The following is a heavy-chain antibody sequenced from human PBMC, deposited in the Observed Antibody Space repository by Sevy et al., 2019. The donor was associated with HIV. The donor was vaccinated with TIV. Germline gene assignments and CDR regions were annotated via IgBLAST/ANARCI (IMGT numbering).Heavy chain of an antibody. V-gene: IGHV1-2*02. CDR2: INPYSGDT. J-gene: IGHJ6*04. Sequence: ASVKVSCKAPGYNLTGHYLHWVRQAPGQGLEWMGWINPYSGDTKYAQKFQGRVTMTRDTSISTAYMELTWLRSDDTAVYFCARRSTSSAMDVWGKGTTVTVSS. D-gene: IGHD6-6*01. CDR1: GYNLTGHY. CDR3: ARRSTSSAMDV.